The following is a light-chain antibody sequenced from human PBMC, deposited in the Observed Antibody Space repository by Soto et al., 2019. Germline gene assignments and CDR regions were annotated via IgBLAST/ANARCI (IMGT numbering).Light chain of an antibody. J-gene: IGKJ1*01. V-gene: IGKV3-11*01. CDR3: QQRSNWPPWT. Sequence: EIVMTQSPATLSVSPGERTTLSCRASQSVSRILAWYQQKPGQAPKLLMYGASIRTSGIPDRFSGSGSGTDFTLTISSLEPEDFAVYYCQQRSNWPPWTFGQGTKVDI. CDR2: GAS. CDR1: QSVSRI.